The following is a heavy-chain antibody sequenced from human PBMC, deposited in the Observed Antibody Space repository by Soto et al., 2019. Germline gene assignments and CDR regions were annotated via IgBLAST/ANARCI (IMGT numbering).Heavy chain of an antibody. V-gene: IGHV1-69*13. D-gene: IGHD2-2*02. CDR1: GATFSSYS. CDR2: IIPIFGTA. Sequence: SVKVCCKASGATFSSYSISWLLQSPLQVLEWMGGIIPIFGTANYAQKFQGRVTITADESTSTAYMELSSLRYEDTAVYYCARALYCSSPSCYTRFDYWGQGTMVTVSS. J-gene: IGHJ4*02. CDR3: ARALYCSSPSCYTRFDY.